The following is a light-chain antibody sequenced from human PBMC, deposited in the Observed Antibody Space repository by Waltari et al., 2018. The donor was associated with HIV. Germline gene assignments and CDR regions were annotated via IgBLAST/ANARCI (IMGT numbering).Light chain of an antibody. CDR1: SSDVGGYNY. CDR2: DVS. CDR3: CSYAGSSTYV. V-gene: IGLV2-23*02. Sequence: QSALTQPASVSGSPGQSITISCTGTSSDVGGYNYVSWYQQHPGKAPKLMIDDVSKRSSGVSHRFSGSQSCNTASLTISGLQAEDEADYYCCSYAGSSTYVFGTGTKVTVL. J-gene: IGLJ1*01.